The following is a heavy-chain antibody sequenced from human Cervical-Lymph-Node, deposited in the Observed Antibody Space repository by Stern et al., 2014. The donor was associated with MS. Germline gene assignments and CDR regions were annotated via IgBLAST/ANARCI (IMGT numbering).Heavy chain of an antibody. V-gene: IGHV1-69*01. D-gene: IGHD2-15*01. CDR3: ASGRYCSGGSCYYWFDP. Sequence: VQLVESGAEVKKPGSSVKVSCKASGGTFSSYAISWVRQAPGQGLEWMGGIIPILCTANYAQKFQGRVTITADESTSTAYMELSSLRSEDTAVYYCASGRYCSGGSCYYWFDPWGQGTLVTVSS. CDR2: IIPILCTA. CDR1: GGTFSSYA. J-gene: IGHJ5*02.